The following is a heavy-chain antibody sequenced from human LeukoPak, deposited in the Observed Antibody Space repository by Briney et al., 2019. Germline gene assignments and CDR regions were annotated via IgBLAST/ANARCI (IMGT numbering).Heavy chain of an antibody. CDR3: ARDRGYGDPYYFDY. CDR2: INHSGST. V-gene: IGHV4-34*01. D-gene: IGHD4-17*01. J-gene: IGHJ4*02. CDR1: GGSFSGYY. Sequence: SKTLSLTCAVYGGSFSGYYWSWIRQPPGKGLEWIGEINHSGSTNYNPSLKSRVTISVDTSKNQFSLKLSSVTAADTAVYYCARDRGYGDPYYFDYWGQGTLVTVSS.